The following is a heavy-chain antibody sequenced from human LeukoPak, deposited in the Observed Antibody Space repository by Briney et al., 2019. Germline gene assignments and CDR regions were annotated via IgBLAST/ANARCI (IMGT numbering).Heavy chain of an antibody. CDR1: GSSLSELS. Sequence: ASVKVSCTVSGSSLSELSLYWVRQAPGKGLEWMGGFDVVDSETFYAQKFQGRVTMTEDSSTDTAYMELRSLTSDDTALYYCAAGRPYSLLDYWGQGTLVTVSS. CDR2: FDVVDSET. J-gene: IGHJ4*02. D-gene: IGHD5-18*01. CDR3: AAGRPYSLLDY. V-gene: IGHV1-24*01.